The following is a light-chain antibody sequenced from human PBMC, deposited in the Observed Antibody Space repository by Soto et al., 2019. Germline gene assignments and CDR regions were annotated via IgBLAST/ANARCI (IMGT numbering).Light chain of an antibody. CDR1: QSVSSN. J-gene: IGKJ1*01. CDR2: AAS. Sequence: EIVMTQSPATLSVSPGERATLSCRASQSVSSNLAWYQQKAGQAPRLLIYAASTRATGIPARFSGSGSGADYTLTISSLQSEDFAVYYCQKYTDYPPWTFGQGPKVEIK. CDR3: QKYTDYPPWT. V-gene: IGKV3-15*01.